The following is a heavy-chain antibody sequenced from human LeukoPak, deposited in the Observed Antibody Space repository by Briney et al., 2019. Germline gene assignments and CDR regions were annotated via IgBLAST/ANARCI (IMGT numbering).Heavy chain of an antibody. D-gene: IGHD3-22*01. J-gene: IGHJ4*02. V-gene: IGHV3-30*04. CDR3: AKDKGYYDSSGYMYY. CDR2: IGHDGADK. Sequence: QPGGSLRLSCAASGFTFSHYALHWVRQAPGKGLEWVALIGHDGADKCYADSVKGRFTISRDNSKNTLYLQMNSLRAEDTAVYYCAKDKGYYDSSGYMYYWGQGTLVTVSS. CDR1: GFTFSHYA.